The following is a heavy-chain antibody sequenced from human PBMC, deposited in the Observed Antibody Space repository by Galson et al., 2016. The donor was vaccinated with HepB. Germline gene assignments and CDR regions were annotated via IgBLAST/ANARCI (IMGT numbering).Heavy chain of an antibody. D-gene: IGHD3-3*01. CDR2: IYSGDST. CDR3: ARDKRRITKSGVPIRSNYYYGADV. Sequence: SLRLSCAVSGFTVSGTYMSWVRQAPGKGLEWVSVIYSGDSTYYADSVKGRFTISRDTSKNILYLQVNSLRVEDTAMYYCARDKRRITKSGVPIRSNYYYGADVWGRGTMVTVSS. V-gene: IGHV3-53*01. J-gene: IGHJ6*02. CDR1: GFTVSGTY.